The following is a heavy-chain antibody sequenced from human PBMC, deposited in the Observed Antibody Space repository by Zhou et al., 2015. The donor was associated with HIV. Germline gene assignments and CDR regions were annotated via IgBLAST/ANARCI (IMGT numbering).Heavy chain of an antibody. V-gene: IGHV1-69*17. D-gene: IGHD2-2*02. CDR1: GGTFSGSD. CDR2: IIPMFDIE. Sequence: QVQLVQSGTEVKKPGSSVKVSCKASGGTFSGSDICWVRQAPGQGLEWVGGIIPMFDIEDHAQKFRGRLTITADKSTGAAYMELRSLRSEDAAVYYCARAIGKLGYCSSTSCYIFDYWGQGTLVTVSS. J-gene: IGHJ4*02. CDR3: ARAIGKLGYCSSTSCYIFDY.